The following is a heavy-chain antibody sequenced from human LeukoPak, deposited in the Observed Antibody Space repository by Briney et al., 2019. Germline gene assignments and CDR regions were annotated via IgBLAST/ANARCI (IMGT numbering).Heavy chain of an antibody. J-gene: IGHJ5*02. Sequence: ASVKVSCKASGYTFTGYDMHWVRQAPGQGLEWMGGINPNSGGTNYAQKFQGRVTMTRDTSISTVYMELSRLRSDDTAVYYCARDYRGYFWSGFRFDPWGQGTLVTVSS. CDR2: INPNSGGT. V-gene: IGHV1-2*02. D-gene: IGHD3-3*01. CDR3: ARDYRGYFWSGFRFDP. CDR1: GYTFTGYD.